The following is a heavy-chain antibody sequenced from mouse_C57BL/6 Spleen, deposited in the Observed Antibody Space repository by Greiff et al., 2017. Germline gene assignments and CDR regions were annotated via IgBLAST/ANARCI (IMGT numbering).Heavy chain of an antibody. V-gene: IGHV6-3*01. D-gene: IGHD1-2*01. CDR2: IRLKSDNYAT. J-gene: IGHJ3*01. Sequence: EVKVEESGGGLVQPGGSMKLSCVASGFTFSNYWMNWVRQSPEKGLEWVAQIRLKSDNYATHYAESVKGRFTISRDDSKSSVYLQMNNLRAEDTGIYYCTGGSTPVAYWGQGTMVTVSA. CDR1: GFTFSNYW. CDR3: TGGSTPVAY.